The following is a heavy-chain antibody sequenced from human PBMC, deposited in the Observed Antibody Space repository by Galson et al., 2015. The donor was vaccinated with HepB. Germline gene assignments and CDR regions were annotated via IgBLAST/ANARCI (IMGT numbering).Heavy chain of an antibody. CDR3: ARDRLGYCSGGRCYSFDY. V-gene: IGHV3-11*05. CDR1: GFTFSDYY. Sequence: SLRLSCAASGFTFSDYYMSWIRQAPGKGLEWVSYISSSSSYTNYADSVKGRFTISRDNAKNSLYLQMNSLRAEDTAVYYCARDRLGYCSGGRCYSFDYWGRGTLVTVSS. CDR2: ISSSSSYT. J-gene: IGHJ4*02. D-gene: IGHD2-15*01.